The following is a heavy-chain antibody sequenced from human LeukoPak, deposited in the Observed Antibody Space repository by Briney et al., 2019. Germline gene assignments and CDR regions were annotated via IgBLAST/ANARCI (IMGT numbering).Heavy chain of an antibody. J-gene: IGHJ3*01. V-gene: IGHV1-2*02. CDR2: INPNSGGT. CDR1: GYTFTGYY. CDR3: ARPQYHYDTSGYQWGGYAFHV. Sequence: ASVKVSCKASGYTFTGYYMHWVRQAPGQGLEWMGWINPNSGGTNYAQKFQGRVTMTRDTSIRTAYMELRRLRSDDTAVYYCARPQYHYDTSGYQWGGYAFHVWGQGTMVTASS. D-gene: IGHD3-22*01.